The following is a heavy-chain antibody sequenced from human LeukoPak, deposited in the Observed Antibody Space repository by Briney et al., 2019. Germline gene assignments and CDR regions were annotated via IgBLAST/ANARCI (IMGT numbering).Heavy chain of an antibody. Sequence: SVKVSCKASGGTFSRFTISWVRQAPGQGFEWMGGLTPIFGTANFAQKFQGRVSITADESTSTAFMELSSLRSEDTAVYYCAREWGLESSGYYYAYWGQGTLVTVSS. V-gene: IGHV1-69*01. J-gene: IGHJ4*02. D-gene: IGHD3-22*01. CDR1: GGTFSRFT. CDR3: AREWGLESSGYYYAY. CDR2: LTPIFGTA.